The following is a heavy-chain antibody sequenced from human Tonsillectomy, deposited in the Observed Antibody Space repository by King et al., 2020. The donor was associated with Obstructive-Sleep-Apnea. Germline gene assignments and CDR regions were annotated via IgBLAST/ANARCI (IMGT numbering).Heavy chain of an antibody. CDR3: ARASYDSSGYYYYGMDV. V-gene: IGHV4-38-2*01. CDR1: GYSISSAYH. CDR2: IFHGGAT. D-gene: IGHD3-22*01. Sequence: VQLQESRPALVKPSETLSLTCVVSGYSISSAYHCGWIRQPPGKGLEWSVRIFHGGATYYNPSLKSRGTLSVDTSKNQFCMMMSSVTAADTAVYYCARASYDSSGYYYYGMDVWGQGTTVTVSS. J-gene: IGHJ6*02.